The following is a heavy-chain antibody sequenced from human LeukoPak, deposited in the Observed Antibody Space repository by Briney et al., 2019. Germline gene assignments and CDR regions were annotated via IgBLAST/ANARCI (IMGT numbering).Heavy chain of an antibody. Sequence: SETLSPTCTVSGGSISSSSYYWGWIRQPPGKGLEWIGSIYYSGSTYYNPSLKSRVTISVDTSKNQFSLKLSSVTAADTAVYYCARQVDYYGSGGRNYWGQGTLVTVSS. J-gene: IGHJ4*02. D-gene: IGHD3-10*01. CDR2: IYYSGST. V-gene: IGHV4-39*01. CDR1: GGSISSSSYY. CDR3: ARQVDYYGSGGRNY.